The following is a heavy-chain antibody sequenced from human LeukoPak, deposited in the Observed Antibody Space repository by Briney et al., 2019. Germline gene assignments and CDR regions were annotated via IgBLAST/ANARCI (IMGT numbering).Heavy chain of an antibody. CDR3: GIVVVPAAIPGDA. CDR2: IYYSGTT. J-gene: IGHJ5*02. D-gene: IGHD2-2*02. Sequence: SGTLSLTCTVSGDSISSSSYYWGWIRQPPGKGLEWIGSIYYSGTTYYNPSLKSRVIISVDTSKNQFSLKLSSVTAADTAVYYCGIVVVPAAIPGDAWGQGTLVTVSS. CDR1: GDSISSSSYY. V-gene: IGHV4-39*01.